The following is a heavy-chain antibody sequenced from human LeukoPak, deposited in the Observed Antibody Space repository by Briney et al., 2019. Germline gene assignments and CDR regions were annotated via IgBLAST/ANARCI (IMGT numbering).Heavy chain of an antibody. CDR1: GYTFTGYY. D-gene: IGHD3-10*02. CDR3: ARGGVRGVSDY. CDR2: INPNSGGT. J-gene: IGHJ4*02. Sequence: ASVKASCKASGYTFTGYYMHWVRQAPGQGLEWMGWINPNSGGTNYAQKFQGRVTMTRNTSISTAYMELSSLRSEDTAVYYCARGGVRGVSDYWGQGTLVTVSS. V-gene: IGHV1-2*02.